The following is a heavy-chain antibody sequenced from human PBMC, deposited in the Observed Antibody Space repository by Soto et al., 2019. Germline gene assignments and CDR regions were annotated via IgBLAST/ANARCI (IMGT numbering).Heavy chain of an antibody. J-gene: IGHJ6*02. D-gene: IGHD1-26*01. CDR1: GGSISSGGYY. Sequence: SETLSLTCTVSGGSISSGGYYWSWIRQHPGKGLEWIGYIYYSGSTYYNPSLKSRVTISVDTSKNQFSLKLSSVTAADTAVYHCAQGPLVGANYKYYDMDVWGQGTTVTVSS. CDR2: IYYSGST. V-gene: IGHV4-31*03. CDR3: AQGPLVGANYKYYDMDV.